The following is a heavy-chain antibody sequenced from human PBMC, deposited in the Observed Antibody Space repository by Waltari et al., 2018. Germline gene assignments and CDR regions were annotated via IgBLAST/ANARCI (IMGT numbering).Heavy chain of an antibody. CDR2: VDPEDGET. CDR1: GYTFTDYY. J-gene: IGHJ6*03. Sequence: EVQLVQSGAEVKKPGATVKISCKASGYTFTDYYMHWVQQAPGKGLEWMGRVDPEDGETIYAEKFRGRVTITADTSTDTAYMELSSLRSEDTAVYYCANIVVHTNPRKRYYYYMDVWGKGTTVTVSS. D-gene: IGHD2-15*01. CDR3: ANIVVHTNPRKRYYYYMDV. V-gene: IGHV1-69-2*01.